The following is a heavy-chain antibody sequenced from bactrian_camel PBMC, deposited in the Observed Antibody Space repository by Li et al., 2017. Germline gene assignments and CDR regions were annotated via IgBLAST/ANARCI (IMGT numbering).Heavy chain of an antibody. V-gene: IGHV3S54*01. D-gene: IGHD8*01. CDR2: PFTRGSTT. J-gene: IGHJ4*01. CDR1: GHSRGSNC. Sequence: QVQLVESGGGSVQTGGSLRLSCVVSGHSRGSNCVGWYRLPPGRAPAEREGVATPFTRGSTTFYADFVKGRFVFSQDNAKNSLYLRMNNLKPEDTAMYYCAAGHWFQCGLTGPPEYPYWGQGTQVTVS. CDR3: AAGHWFQCGLTGPPEYPY.